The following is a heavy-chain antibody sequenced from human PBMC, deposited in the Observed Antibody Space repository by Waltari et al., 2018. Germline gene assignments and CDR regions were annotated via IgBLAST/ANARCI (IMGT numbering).Heavy chain of an antibody. CDR2: IIPIFGTA. Sequence: QVLLVQSGAEVKKPGSSVKVSYKASGGTFSSYAISWVRQAPGQGLEWMGGIIPIFGTANYAQKFQGRVTITADESTSTAYMALSSLRSEDTAVYYCARTTGTTRDYYYYYGMDVWGQGTTVTVSS. J-gene: IGHJ6*02. V-gene: IGHV1-69*01. CDR3: ARTTGTTRDYYYYYGMDV. CDR1: GGTFSSYA. D-gene: IGHD1-1*01.